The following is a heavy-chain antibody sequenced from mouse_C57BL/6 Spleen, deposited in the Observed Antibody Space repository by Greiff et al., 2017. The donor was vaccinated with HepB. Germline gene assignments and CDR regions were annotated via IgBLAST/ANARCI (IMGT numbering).Heavy chain of an antibody. D-gene: IGHD3-1*01. V-gene: IGHV5-17*01. J-gene: IGHJ4*01. Sequence: DVKLVESGGGLVKPGGSLKLSCAASGFTFSDYGMHWVRQAPEKGLEWVAYISSGSSTIYYADTVKGRFTISRDNAKNTLFLQMTSLRSEDTAMYYCARKAPGYYYAMDYWGQGTSVTVSS. CDR2: ISSGSSTI. CDR3: ARKAPGYYYAMDY. CDR1: GFTFSDYG.